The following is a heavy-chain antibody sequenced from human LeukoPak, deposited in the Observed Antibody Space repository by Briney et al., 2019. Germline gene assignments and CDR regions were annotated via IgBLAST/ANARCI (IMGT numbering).Heavy chain of an antibody. CDR1: GFTFSSYG. V-gene: IGHV3-33*01. Sequence: PGGSLRLSCAASGFTFSSYGMHWVRQAPGKGLEWVAVIWYDGSNQYYADSVKGRFTISRDNSKNTLYLQMNSLRAEDTAVYFCAINWNDVETLRYYYFGMDVWGQGTTVTVSS. CDR2: IWYDGSNQ. D-gene: IGHD1-1*01. CDR3: AINWNDVETLRYYYFGMDV. J-gene: IGHJ6*02.